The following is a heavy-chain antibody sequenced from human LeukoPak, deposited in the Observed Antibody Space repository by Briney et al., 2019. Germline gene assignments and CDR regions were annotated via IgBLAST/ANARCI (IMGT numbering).Heavy chain of an antibody. Sequence: GSLRLSCAASGFTLNTYAMTWVRQAPGKGLEWVSAISGSGGSTYYADSGKGRITISRDNSKNTLYLQTKSLRAEDTAVYYCAKSGGFSSSVNFDYWGQGTLVTVSS. D-gene: IGHD6-13*01. CDR1: GFTLNTYA. V-gene: IGHV3-23*01. CDR2: ISGSGGST. J-gene: IGHJ4*02. CDR3: AKSGGFSSSVNFDY.